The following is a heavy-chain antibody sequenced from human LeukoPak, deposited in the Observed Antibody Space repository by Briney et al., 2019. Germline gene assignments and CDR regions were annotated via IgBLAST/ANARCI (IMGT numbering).Heavy chain of an antibody. V-gene: IGHV1-46*01. CDR2: ITPSGGST. D-gene: IGHD6-19*01. Sequence: ASVKVSCKASGYTFTNYYIHWVRQTPGQGLEWMGIITPSGGSTSFAQKFQGRVTITADKSTSTAYMELSSLRSEDTAVYYCARDSRSGWFKEPGYWGQGTLVTVSS. CDR1: GYTFTNYY. CDR3: ARDSRSGWFKEPGY. J-gene: IGHJ4*02.